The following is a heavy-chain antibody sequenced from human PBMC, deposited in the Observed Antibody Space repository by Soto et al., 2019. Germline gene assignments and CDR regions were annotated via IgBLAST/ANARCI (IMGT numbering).Heavy chain of an antibody. D-gene: IGHD2-15*01. V-gene: IGHV4-39*01. Sequence: QLQLQESGPGLVKPSETLSLTCTVSGGSISSSSYYWGWIRQPPGKGLEWIGSIYYSGSTYYNPSLQSRVTISVDTSKNQFSLKLSSVTAADTAVYYCARPPYCSGGSCYVGYWGQGTLVTVSS. CDR3: ARPPYCSGGSCYVGY. J-gene: IGHJ4*02. CDR2: IYYSGST. CDR1: GGSISSSSYY.